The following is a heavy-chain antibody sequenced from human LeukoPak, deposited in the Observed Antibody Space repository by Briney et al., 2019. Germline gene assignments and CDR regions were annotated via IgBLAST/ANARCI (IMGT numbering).Heavy chain of an antibody. J-gene: IGHJ6*03. V-gene: IGHV3-49*05. CDR3: TSDPPTIFGVVYYYYYYMDV. D-gene: IGHD3-3*01. CDR2: ISSIAYGGTT. Sequence: KSGRSLTLPCTVSGLPFGVYAMSGFRQPPAKGLEWVGFISSIAYGGTTEYAASVKGRFTISRDDSKSIAYLQMNSLKTEDTAVYYCTSDPPTIFGVVYYYYYYMDVWGKGTTVTVSS. CDR1: GLPFGVYA.